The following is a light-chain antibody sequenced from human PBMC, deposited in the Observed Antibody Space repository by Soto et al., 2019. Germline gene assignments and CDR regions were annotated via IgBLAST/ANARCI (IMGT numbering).Light chain of an antibody. CDR1: QSVSSN. Sequence: EIVMTQSPATLSVSPGERATLSCRASQSVSSNLAWYQQKPGQAPRLLIYGASTRATGIPARFSGSGSGTEFILTISSLQSEDFAVYYCQQHNTWPRTFGGGTNVEIK. CDR3: QQHNTWPRT. V-gene: IGKV3-15*01. J-gene: IGKJ4*01. CDR2: GAS.